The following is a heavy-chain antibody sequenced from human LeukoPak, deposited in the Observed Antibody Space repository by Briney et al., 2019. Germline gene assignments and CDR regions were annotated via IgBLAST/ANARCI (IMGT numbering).Heavy chain of an antibody. Sequence: GASVKVSCKASGYTFTSYGISWVRQAPGQGLEWMGWISAYNGNTNYAQKLQGRVTMTTDTSTSTAYMELRSLRSDDTAVYYCARDYLPDTAMVNYYYGMDVWGEGTTVTVSS. D-gene: IGHD5-18*01. CDR2: ISAYNGNT. V-gene: IGHV1-18*04. J-gene: IGHJ6*04. CDR3: ARDYLPDTAMVNYYYGMDV. CDR1: GYTFTSYG.